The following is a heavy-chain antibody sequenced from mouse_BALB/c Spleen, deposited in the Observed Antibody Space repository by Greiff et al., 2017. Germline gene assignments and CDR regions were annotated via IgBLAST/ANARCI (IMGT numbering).Heavy chain of an antibody. CDR1: GYTFTSYW. V-gene: IGHV1-7*01. D-gene: IGHD2-14*01. CDR3: AGSYYRYDGGYYFDY. CDR2: INPSTGYT. Sequence: QVQLQQSGAELAKPGASVKMSCKASGYTFTSYWMHWVKQRPGQGLEWIGYINPSTGYTEYNQKFKDKATLTADKSSSTAYMQLSSLTSEDSAVYYCAGSYYRYDGGYYFDYWGQGTTLTVSS. J-gene: IGHJ2*01.